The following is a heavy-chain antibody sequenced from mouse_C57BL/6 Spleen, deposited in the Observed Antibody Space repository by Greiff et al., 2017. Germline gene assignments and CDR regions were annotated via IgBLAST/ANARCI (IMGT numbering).Heavy chain of an antibody. CDR2: IYPRSGNT. J-gene: IGHJ2*01. V-gene: IGHV1-81*01. CDR3: AREEGLPYFDY. CDR1: GYTFTSYG. Sequence: QVQLKQSGAELARPGASVKLSCKASGYTFTSYGISWVKQRTGQGLEWIGEIYPRSGNTYYNEKFKGKATLTADKSSSTAYMELRSLTSEDSAVYFCAREEGLPYFDYWGQGTTLTVSS. D-gene: IGHD2-2*01.